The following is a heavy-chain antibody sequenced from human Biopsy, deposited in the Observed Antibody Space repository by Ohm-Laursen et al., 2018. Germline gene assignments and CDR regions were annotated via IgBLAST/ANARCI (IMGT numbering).Heavy chain of an antibody. J-gene: IGHJ6*02. D-gene: IGHD3-3*01. CDR2: IGGSGDIT. Sequence: SLRLSCSASGFTFYSFAMSWVRQAPGKGLEWVAGIGGSGDITYYADSVKGRFTISRDNSKNTLYLQMNSLRAEDTAVYYCVRASIFGVATSGFYYYGMDVWGQGTTVTVSS. CDR1: GFTFYSFA. V-gene: IGHV3-23*01. CDR3: VRASIFGVATSGFYYYGMDV.